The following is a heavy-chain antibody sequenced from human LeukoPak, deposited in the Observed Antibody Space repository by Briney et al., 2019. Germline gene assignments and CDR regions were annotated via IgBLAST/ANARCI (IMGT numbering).Heavy chain of an antibody. CDR2: IRYDGSNK. D-gene: IGHD2-2*02. CDR1: GFTFSSYG. CDR3: AKEDEYCSSTSCYKGYFDY. J-gene: IGHJ4*02. Sequence: GGSLRLSCAASGFTFSSYGMHWVRQAPGKGLEWVAFIRYDGSNKYYADSVKGRFTISRDNSKNTLYLQMNSLRAEDTAVYYCAKEDEYCSSTSCYKGYFDYWGQGTLVTVSS. V-gene: IGHV3-30*02.